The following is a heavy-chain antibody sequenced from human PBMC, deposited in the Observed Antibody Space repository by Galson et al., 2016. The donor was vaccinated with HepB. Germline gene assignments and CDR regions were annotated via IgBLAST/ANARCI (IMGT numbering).Heavy chain of an antibody. J-gene: IGHJ4*02. D-gene: IGHD2-2*01. CDR2: INANSGAT. CDR1: GYTFTGYY. V-gene: IGHV1-2*07. CDR3: ARGGYCRSNTCPYSNPASGVFDY. Sequence: SVKVSCKASGYTFTGYYMHWVRQAPGQGLEWMGWINANSGATNYPHKFQGRVTMTRDTSSSPAYMELSRLRSDDTAMYYCARGGYCRSNTCPYSNPASGVFDYWGQGTLATVSS.